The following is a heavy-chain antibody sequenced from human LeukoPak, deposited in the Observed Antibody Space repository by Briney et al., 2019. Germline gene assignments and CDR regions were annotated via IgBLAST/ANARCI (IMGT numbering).Heavy chain of an antibody. CDR2: IRNKAKGYTT. CDR3: ARGFNGLDSKVGEN. CDR1: GFTFSDHY. J-gene: IGHJ4*02. Sequence: GGSLRLSCAVSGFTFSDHYMDWVRQAPGKGLEWVGRIRNKAKGYTTEYAASVKGRFTISRDDSKNSLYLQMNSLKTEDTAAYYCARGFNGLDSKVGENWGQGTLVTVSS. V-gene: IGHV3-72*01. D-gene: IGHD1-26*01.